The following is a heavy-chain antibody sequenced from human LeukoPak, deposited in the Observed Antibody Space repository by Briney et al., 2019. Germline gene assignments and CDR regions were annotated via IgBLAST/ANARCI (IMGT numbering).Heavy chain of an antibody. CDR1: GFTFSSYA. J-gene: IGHJ4*02. D-gene: IGHD6-13*01. CDR2: ISGSGGST. V-gene: IGHV3-23*01. CDR3: AKCIAAAGMRYFDY. Sequence: GGSLRLSCAASGFTFSSYAMSRVRQAPGKGLEWVSAISGSGGSTYYADSVKGRFTISRDNSKNTLYLQMNSLRAEDTAVYYCAKCIAAAGMRYFDYWGQGTLVTVSS.